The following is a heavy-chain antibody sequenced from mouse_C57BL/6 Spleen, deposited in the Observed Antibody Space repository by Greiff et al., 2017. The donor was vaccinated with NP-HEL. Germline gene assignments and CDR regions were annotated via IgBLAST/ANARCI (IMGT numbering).Heavy chain of an antibody. CDR3: ARDDYAMDY. CDR1: GYTFTDYN. Sequence: EVQLQQSGPELVKPGASVKMSCKASGYTFTDYNMHWVKQSHGKSLEWIGYINPNNGGTNYNEKFKSKATLTVDKSSSTAYMQLSSLTSEDSAVYYCARDDYAMDYWGQGTSVTVSS. J-gene: IGHJ4*01. V-gene: IGHV1-22*01. CDR2: INPNNGGT.